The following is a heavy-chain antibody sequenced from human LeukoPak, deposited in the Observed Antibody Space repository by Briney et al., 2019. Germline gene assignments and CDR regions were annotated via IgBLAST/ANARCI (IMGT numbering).Heavy chain of an antibody. CDR2: INHSGST. Sequence: SETLSLTCAVYGGSFSGYYWSWIRQPPGPGLEWIGEINHSGSTNYNPSLKSRVTISVDTSKNQFSLKLSSVTAADTAVYYCARGGRSLVAAQFDLWGRGTLVTVSS. J-gene: IGHJ2*01. D-gene: IGHD2-15*01. CDR1: GGSFSGYY. V-gene: IGHV4-34*01. CDR3: ARGGRSLVAAQFDL.